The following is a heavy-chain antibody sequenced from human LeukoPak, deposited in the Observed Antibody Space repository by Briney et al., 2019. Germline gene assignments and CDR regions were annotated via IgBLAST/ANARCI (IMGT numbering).Heavy chain of an antibody. D-gene: IGHD3-22*01. CDR1: GYTFTTNA. CDR3: ARDRDSSGYFPY. J-gene: IGHJ4*02. CDR2: INAGKGNI. V-gene: IGHV1-3*01. Sequence: ASVKVSRKASGYTFTTNAIHWVRQAPGQRLEWMGWINAGKGNIKYSQKFQGRVTITGDTSASTAYMELSSLRSEDTAVYYCARDRDSSGYFPYWGQGTLVTVSS.